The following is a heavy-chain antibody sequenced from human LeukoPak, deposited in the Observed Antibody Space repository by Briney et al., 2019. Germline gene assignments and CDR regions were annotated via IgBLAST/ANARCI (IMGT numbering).Heavy chain of an antibody. J-gene: IGHJ4*02. D-gene: IGHD3-10*01. CDR2: INWNGGST. V-gene: IGHV3-20*04. Sequence: GGSLRLSCAAPGFTFDDYGMSWVRQAPGKGLEWVSGINWNGGSTGYADSVKGRFTISRDNAKNSLYLQMNSLRAEDTALYYCARDGDYYGSGSYSYLDYWGQGTLVTVSS. CDR1: GFTFDDYG. CDR3: ARDGDYYGSGSYSYLDY.